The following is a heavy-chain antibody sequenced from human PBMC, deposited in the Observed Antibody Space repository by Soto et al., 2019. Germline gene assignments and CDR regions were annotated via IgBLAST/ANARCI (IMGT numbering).Heavy chain of an antibody. J-gene: IGHJ6*02. D-gene: IGHD3-10*01. V-gene: IGHV3-74*01. Sequence: GSLRLSCAASGFTFSSYWMHWVRQAPGKGLVWVSRINSDGSSTSYADSVKGRFTISRDNAKNTLYLQMNSLRAEDTAVYYCARDEEVMVRGVPTYYYGMDVWGQGTTVTVSS. CDR3: ARDEEVMVRGVPTYYYGMDV. CDR2: INSDGSST. CDR1: GFTFSSYW.